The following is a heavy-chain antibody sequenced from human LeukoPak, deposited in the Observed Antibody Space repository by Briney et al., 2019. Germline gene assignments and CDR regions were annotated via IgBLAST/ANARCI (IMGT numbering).Heavy chain of an antibody. Sequence: PSETLSLTCAVYGGSFSGYYWSWIRQPPGKGLEWIGEINHSGSTNYNPSLKSRVTISVDTSKNQFSLKLSSVTAADTAVYYCARVGTPDGYWGQGTLVTVSS. CDR3: ARVGTPDGY. D-gene: IGHD1-26*01. CDR2: INHSGST. J-gene: IGHJ4*02. CDR1: GGSFSGYY. V-gene: IGHV4-34*01.